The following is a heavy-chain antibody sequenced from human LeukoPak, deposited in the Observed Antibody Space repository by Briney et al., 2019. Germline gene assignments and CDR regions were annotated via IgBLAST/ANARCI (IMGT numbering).Heavy chain of an antibody. CDR1: GGTFSIYA. CDR3: RIAARTDAFDI. V-gene: IGHV1-69*01. Sequence: ASVKVSCKASGGTFSIYAISWVRQAPGQGLEWMGGIIPIFGTANYAQKFQGRVTITADESTSTAYMELSSLRSEDTAVYYCRIAARTDAFDIWGQGTMVTVSS. CDR2: IIPIFGTA. D-gene: IGHD6-6*01. J-gene: IGHJ3*02.